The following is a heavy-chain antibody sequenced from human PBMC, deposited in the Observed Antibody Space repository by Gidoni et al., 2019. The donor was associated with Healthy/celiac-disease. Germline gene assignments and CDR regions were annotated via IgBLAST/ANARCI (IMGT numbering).Heavy chain of an antibody. Sequence: QVQLVQSGAEVQKPGASVKVSCQASGYTFTSYYMPWVRQAHGQGVEWMGIINPSGGSTSYAQKFQGRVTMTRDTSTSTVYMELRSLRSEDTAVYYCARGLGNWNRGWFDPWGQGTLVTVSS. CDR2: INPSGGST. CDR3: ARGLGNWNRGWFDP. J-gene: IGHJ5*02. CDR1: GYTFTSYY. V-gene: IGHV1-46*01. D-gene: IGHD1-20*01.